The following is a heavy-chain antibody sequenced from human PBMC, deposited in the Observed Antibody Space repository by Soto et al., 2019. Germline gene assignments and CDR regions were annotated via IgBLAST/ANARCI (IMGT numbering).Heavy chain of an antibody. D-gene: IGHD3-10*01. J-gene: IGHJ4*02. Sequence: SETLSLTCAVPGVSLTSGNWWTSVRQSPQRGLEYIGEIFHDGTANYYPSFERRVAMSVDTSRNQFSLKLTSVTAADTAVYFCARLVYDTRLNYMYFDFWGPGTLVTVSS. V-gene: IGHV4-4*02. CDR3: ARLVYDTRLNYMYFDF. CDR1: GVSLTSGNW. CDR2: IFHDGTA.